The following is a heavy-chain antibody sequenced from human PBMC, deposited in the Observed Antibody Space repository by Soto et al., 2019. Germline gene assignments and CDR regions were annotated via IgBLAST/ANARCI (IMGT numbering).Heavy chain of an antibody. V-gene: IGHV3-48*01. CDR2: ITSSTNTI. J-gene: IGHJ4*02. Sequence: GGSLRLSCAASGFTFSSYSMHWVRQAPGKGLEWVSYITSSTNTIYYTDSVKGRFTISRDNAKNSLYLQMNSLRAEDTAVYYCARGWTLTTIIIWGQGTLVTVSS. CDR1: GFTFSSYS. D-gene: IGHD4-4*01. CDR3: ARGWTLTTIII.